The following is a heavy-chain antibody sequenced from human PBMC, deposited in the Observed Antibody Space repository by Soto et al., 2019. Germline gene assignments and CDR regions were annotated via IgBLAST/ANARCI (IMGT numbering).Heavy chain of an antibody. CDR1: GDSISNYY. CDR2: IYYSGST. Sequence: QVQLQESGPGLVKPSETLSLTCTVSGDSISNYYWSWIRQPPGKGLEWLGYIYYSGSTNYNPSLTSRVTISVDTSKNPFSLKLSSVTAADTAVYYCARHLWVGSSWYRGAFDIWGQGTMVTVSS. J-gene: IGHJ3*02. V-gene: IGHV4-59*08. CDR3: ARHLWVGSSWYRGAFDI. D-gene: IGHD6-13*01.